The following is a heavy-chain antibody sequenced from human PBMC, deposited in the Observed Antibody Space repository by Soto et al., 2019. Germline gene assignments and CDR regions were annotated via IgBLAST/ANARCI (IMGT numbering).Heavy chain of an antibody. J-gene: IGHJ2*01. CDR1: GVSVSSGTYY. V-gene: IGHV4-61*01. Sequence: QVQLQESGPGQVKPSETLFLTCTVSGVSVSSGTYYWSWVRQPAGKGLEWMGYIYRGSPNYNPSLESRATISVVTSSTPLSLMVSPVTPAEAAVYYCSKDQGLGAGYFAVGGRGTLVTVFS. CDR2: IYRGSP. CDR3: SKDQGLGAGYFAV. D-gene: IGHD7-27*01.